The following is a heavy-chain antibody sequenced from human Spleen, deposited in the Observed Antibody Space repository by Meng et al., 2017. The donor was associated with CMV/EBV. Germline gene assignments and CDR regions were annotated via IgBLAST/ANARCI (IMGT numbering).Heavy chain of an antibody. Sequence: GESLKISCAASRFTFSSYWMSWVRQAPGKGLEWVANIKQDESEKYYVDSVKGRFTTSRDNSKNTLYLQMNSLRAEDTAVYYCAKCIAARDYYYYGMDVWGQGTTVTVSS. CDR1: RFTFSSYW. V-gene: IGHV3-7*03. CDR2: IKQDESEK. J-gene: IGHJ6*02. CDR3: AKCIAARDYYYYGMDV. D-gene: IGHD6-6*01.